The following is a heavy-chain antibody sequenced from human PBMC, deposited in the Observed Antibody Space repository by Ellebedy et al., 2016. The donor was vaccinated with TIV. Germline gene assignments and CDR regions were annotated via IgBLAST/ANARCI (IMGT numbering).Heavy chain of an antibody. CDR2: INHSGST. J-gene: IGHJ2*01. V-gene: IGHV4-34*01. CDR3: ARSLLIFTFDKCYFDL. Sequence: SETLSLTCAVYGGSFSGYYWSWIRQPPGKGLEWIGEINHSGSTNYNPSLKSRVTISIDYSKNQFSLKLTSVTAADTAVYYCARSLLIFTFDKCYFDLWGRGTLVTVSS. D-gene: IGHD3/OR15-3a*01. CDR1: GGSFSGYY.